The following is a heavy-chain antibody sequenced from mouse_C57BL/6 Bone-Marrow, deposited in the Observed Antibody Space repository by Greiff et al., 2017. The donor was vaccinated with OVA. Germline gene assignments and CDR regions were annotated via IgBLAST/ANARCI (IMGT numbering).Heavy chain of an antibody. J-gene: IGHJ3*01. CDR3: ATLSAGFAY. V-gene: IGHV1-26*01. D-gene: IGHD6-1*01. CDR1: GYTFTDYY. Sequence: EVQLQQSGPELVKPGASVKISCKASGYTFTDYYMNWVKQSHGKSLEWIGDINPNNGGTSYNQKFKGKATLTVDKSSSTAYMELRSLTSEDSAVYYCATLSAGFAYWGQGTLVTVSA. CDR2: INPNNGGT.